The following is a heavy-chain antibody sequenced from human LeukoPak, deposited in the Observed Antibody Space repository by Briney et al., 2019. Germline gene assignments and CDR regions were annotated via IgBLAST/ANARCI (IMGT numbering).Heavy chain of an antibody. CDR2: ISYDGNNK. CDR3: ARAFPGSSGWYERWSAQAGKGPFDY. D-gene: IGHD6-19*01. CDR1: GFTFSSYA. J-gene: IGHJ4*02. Sequence: PGGSLRLSCAASGFTFSSYAMHWVRQAPGKGLEWVAVISYDGNNKYYADSVKGRFTISRDNSKNTLYLQMNSLRAEDTAVYYCARAFPGSSGWYERWSAQAGKGPFDYWGQGTLVTVSS. V-gene: IGHV3-30*04.